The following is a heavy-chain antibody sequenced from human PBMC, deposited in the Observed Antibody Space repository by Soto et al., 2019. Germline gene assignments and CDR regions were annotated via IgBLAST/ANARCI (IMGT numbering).Heavy chain of an antibody. J-gene: IGHJ6*02. CDR2: IYSSGSA. V-gene: IGHV4-30-4*01. CDR3: ARARGNYFYYGMDV. CDR1: GGSISSGDYY. Sequence: SETLSLTCTVSGGSISSGDYYWSWIRQTPGKCLEWIGYIYSSGSAYYNPSLKSRLTVSLDTSKNQFSLKLRSVTAADTAVYYCARARGNYFYYGMDVWGQGTTVTVSS.